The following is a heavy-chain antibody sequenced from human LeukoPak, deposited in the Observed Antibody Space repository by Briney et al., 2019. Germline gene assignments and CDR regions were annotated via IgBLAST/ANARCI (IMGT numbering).Heavy chain of an antibody. J-gene: IGHJ4*02. V-gene: IGHV3-53*01. CDR2: IYSGGST. CDR3: ARDWVYDY. Sequence: GGSLRLSCAASGFTFSSYSMNWVRQAPGKGLEWVSVIYSGGSTYYADSVKGRFTISRDNSKNTLYLQMNSLRAEDTAVYYCARDWVYDYWGQGTLVTVSS. CDR1: GFTFSSYS. D-gene: IGHD2-8*01.